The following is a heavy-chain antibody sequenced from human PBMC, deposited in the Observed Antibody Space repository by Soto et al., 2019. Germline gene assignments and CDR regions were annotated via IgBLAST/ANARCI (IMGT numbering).Heavy chain of an antibody. V-gene: IGHV3-23*01. D-gene: IGHD3-3*01. CDR3: AKDNTIFGVADV. Sequence: EVQLLESGGGLVQPGGSLRLSCAASGFTFSSYAMSWVRQAPGKGLEWVSAISGSGGSTYYADSVKGRFTISRDNSKNTLYLQMNSLRVEDTAVYYCAKDNTIFGVADVWGQGTTVTVSS. CDR2: ISGSGGST. J-gene: IGHJ6*02. CDR1: GFTFSSYA.